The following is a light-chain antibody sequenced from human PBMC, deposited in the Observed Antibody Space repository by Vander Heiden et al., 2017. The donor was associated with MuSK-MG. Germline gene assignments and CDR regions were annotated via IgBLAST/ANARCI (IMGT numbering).Light chain of an antibody. J-gene: IGKJ4*01. V-gene: IGKV1-39*01. CDR3: QQSYSTLT. CDR1: QSISSY. Sequence: DIQMTQSPSSLSASVGDRVTITCRASQSISSYLNWYQQKPGKAPKLLIYAASRLQSGVPSRFSGSGSGTDFTLTISRRQPEDFATYYWQQSYSTLTFGGGTKVEIK. CDR2: AAS.